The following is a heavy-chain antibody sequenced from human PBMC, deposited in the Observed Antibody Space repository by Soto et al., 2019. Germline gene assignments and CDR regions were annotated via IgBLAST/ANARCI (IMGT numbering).Heavy chain of an antibody. J-gene: IGHJ6*03. Sequence: QVQLVESGGGVVQPGRSLRLSCAASGFTFNNYGIHWVRQAPGKGLEWVSFISYDGNKKYYADSVKGRFTISRDNSKNTLFLQMNCLRLEDTAVYFCAKDSTRDYYYYMDVWGKGTTVTVSS. V-gene: IGHV3-30*18. CDR2: ISYDGNKK. D-gene: IGHD2-2*01. CDR1: GFTFNNYG. CDR3: AKDSTRDYYYYMDV.